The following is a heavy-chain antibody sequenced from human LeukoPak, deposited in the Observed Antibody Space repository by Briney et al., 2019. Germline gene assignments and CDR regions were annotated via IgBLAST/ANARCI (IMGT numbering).Heavy chain of an antibody. CDR2: IGTAGDP. D-gene: IGHD3-16*01. CDR1: GFTLSSYD. V-gene: IGHV3-13*05. CDR3: ARGSVGGGLAY. Sequence: GSLRLSCAASGFTLSSYDMHWVRQATGKGLEWVSAIGTAGDPSYPGSVKGRFTISRENAKNSLYLQMNSLGAGDTAVYYWARGSVGGGLAYWGQGTLVTVSS. J-gene: IGHJ4*02.